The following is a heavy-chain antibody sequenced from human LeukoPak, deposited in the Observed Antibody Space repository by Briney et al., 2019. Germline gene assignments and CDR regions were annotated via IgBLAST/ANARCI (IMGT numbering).Heavy chain of an antibody. J-gene: IGHJ4*02. CDR2: IYYSGSM. D-gene: IGHD6-6*01. Sequence: PSQTLSLTCTVSGGSIRSGGYYWSWIRQHPGKGLEWIGYIYYSGSMYYNPSLKSRFTMSVDTSKNQFSLKLTSVTAADTAVYYCARWSSSSEETDFDYWGQGTLVTVSS. CDR3: ARWSSSSEETDFDY. V-gene: IGHV4-31*03. CDR1: GGSIRSGGYY.